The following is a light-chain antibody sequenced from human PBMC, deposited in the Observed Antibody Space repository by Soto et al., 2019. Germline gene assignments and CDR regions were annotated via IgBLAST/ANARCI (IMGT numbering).Light chain of an antibody. CDR3: QQYDQWPIT. J-gene: IGKJ5*01. CDR1: QSVSNN. Sequence: EIVITQSPATLSVSPGETATISCRASQSVSNNVAWYQQKPGQAPRLLILGASTRATSIPARFSGSGSGTEFTLSISSLQSEDFAVYYCQQYDQWPITFGQGTRLEI. CDR2: GAS. V-gene: IGKV3-15*01.